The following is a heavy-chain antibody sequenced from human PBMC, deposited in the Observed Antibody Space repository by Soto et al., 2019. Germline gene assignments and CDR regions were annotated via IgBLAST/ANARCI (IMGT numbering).Heavy chain of an antibody. V-gene: IGHV3-23*01. CDR3: AKKGPRRDAFDI. J-gene: IGHJ3*02. CDR1: GFTFRSYA. Sequence: EVQLLESGGGLVQPGGSLRLSCAVSGFTFRSYAMSWVRQAPGKGPEWVSVISAGGSNTYYAESVKGRFTISRDNSKNTLYLQMDSLRNGGTAVYYCAKKGPRRDAFDIWGQGTMVTVST. CDR2: ISAGGSNT.